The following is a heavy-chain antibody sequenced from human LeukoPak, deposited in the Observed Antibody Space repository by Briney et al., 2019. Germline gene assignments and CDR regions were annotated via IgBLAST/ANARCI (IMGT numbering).Heavy chain of an antibody. J-gene: IGHJ4*02. D-gene: IGHD6-19*01. CDR3: AKGSSGWYQDYFDY. CDR1: GFAVSSNY. Sequence: PGGSLRLSCAASGFAVSSNYMSWVRQAPGKGLEWVSVIYSGGSTYYADSVKGRFTISRDNSKNTLYLQMNSLRAEDTAVYYCAKGSSGWYQDYFDYWGQGTLVTVSS. V-gene: IGHV3-53*01. CDR2: IYSGGST.